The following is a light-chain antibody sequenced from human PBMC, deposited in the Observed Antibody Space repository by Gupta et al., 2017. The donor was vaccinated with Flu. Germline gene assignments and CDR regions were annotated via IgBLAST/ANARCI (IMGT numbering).Light chain of an antibody. J-gene: IGKJ3*01. CDR3: QQYENLPLT. CDR1: QDISNY. CDR2: DAS. V-gene: IGKV1-33*01. Sequence: DIQMTQSPSSLSASVGDRVTITCQASQDISNYLNWYQQKPGKAPKLLIYDASTLETGVPSRFSGSGSGTDFTFTISSLQPEDIATYYCQQYENLPLTFGPGTKVDIK.